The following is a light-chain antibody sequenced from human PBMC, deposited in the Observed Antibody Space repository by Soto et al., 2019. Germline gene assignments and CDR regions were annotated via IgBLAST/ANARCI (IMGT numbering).Light chain of an antibody. J-gene: IGKJ3*01. Sequence: DIQMTQSPSSLSASVGDRVTMTCRASRSISQYLSWYQQKPGRAPKLLIYASSYLHSGVPSRFSGSGSVTDFTLTISSLQPEDFATYYCQQSYSTLTFGPGTKVDIK. CDR1: RSISQY. V-gene: IGKV1-39*01. CDR3: QQSYSTLT. CDR2: ASS.